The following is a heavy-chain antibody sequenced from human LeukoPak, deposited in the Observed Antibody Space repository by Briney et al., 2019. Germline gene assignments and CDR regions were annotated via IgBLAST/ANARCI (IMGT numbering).Heavy chain of an antibody. CDR3: ARGPDSSGYYFDY. CDR1: GYTFPIYD. V-gene: IGHV1-8*01. J-gene: IGHJ4*02. CDR2: MNPNSGNT. Sequence: ASVKVSCKASGYTFPIYDINWVRPATGQGLEWMGWMNPNSGNTGYSQKFQGRGTMTRNTSISTAYMELSSLRSEDTAVYYCARGPDSSGYYFDYWGQGTLVTVSS. D-gene: IGHD3-22*01.